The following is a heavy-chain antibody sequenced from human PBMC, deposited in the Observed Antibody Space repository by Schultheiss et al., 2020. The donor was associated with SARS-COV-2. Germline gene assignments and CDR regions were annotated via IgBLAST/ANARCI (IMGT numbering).Heavy chain of an antibody. CDR3: ASHRTAAAGSGSFDY. D-gene: IGHD6-13*01. CDR1: GGSISSGGYY. J-gene: IGHJ4*02. V-gene: IGHV4-39*01. Sequence: SETLSLTCTVSGGSISSGGYYWSWIRQHPGKGLEWIGSIYYSGSTYYNPSLKSRVTISVDTSKNQFSLKLSSVTAADTAVYYCASHRTAAAGSGSFDYWGQGTLVTVSS. CDR2: IYYSGST.